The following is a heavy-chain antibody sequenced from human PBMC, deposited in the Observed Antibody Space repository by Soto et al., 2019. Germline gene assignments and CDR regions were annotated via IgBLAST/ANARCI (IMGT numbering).Heavy chain of an antibody. J-gene: IGHJ3*02. V-gene: IGHV3-23*01. D-gene: IGHD3-9*01. CDR1: GFTFSSYA. CDR2: ISGSGGST. Sequence: EVQLLESGGGLVQPGGSLRLSCAASGFTFSSYAMSWVRQAPGKGLEWVSAISGSGGSTYYADSVKGRSTISRDNSKNTLYLQMNSLRAEDTAVYYCANKILDYDILTQDAFDIWGQGTMVTVSS. CDR3: ANKILDYDILTQDAFDI.